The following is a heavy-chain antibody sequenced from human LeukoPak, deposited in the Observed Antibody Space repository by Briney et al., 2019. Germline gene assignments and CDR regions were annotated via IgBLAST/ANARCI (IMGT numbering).Heavy chain of an antibody. Sequence: SQTLSLTCAISGDSVSSNTAAWNWIRQSPSRGLEWLGRTFYRSKWYNSYAVSVKSRITINPDTSKNHFSLQLNSVTPEDTAVYYCARAGFCSGSDCYSRFDYWGQGTLATVSS. CDR2: TFYRSKWYN. CDR3: ARAGFCSGSDCYSRFDY. D-gene: IGHD2-15*01. V-gene: IGHV6-1*01. CDR1: GDSVSSNTAA. J-gene: IGHJ4*01.